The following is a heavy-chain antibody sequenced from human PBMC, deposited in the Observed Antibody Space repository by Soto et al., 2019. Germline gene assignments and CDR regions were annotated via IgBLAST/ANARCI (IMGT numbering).Heavy chain of an antibody. CDR3: ARRV. J-gene: IGHJ4*02. CDR1: GFTFSNYP. V-gene: IGHV3-23*01. CDR2: IRAGGDTT. Sequence: EVQVSESGGGLVQPGGSLRLSCATSGFTFSNYPMSWVRKAPGKGLEWVSGIRAGGDTTYYADSVKGRFTIFRDNSKNSVSLQMNRLGVEDTAVYYCARRVWGQGTLV.